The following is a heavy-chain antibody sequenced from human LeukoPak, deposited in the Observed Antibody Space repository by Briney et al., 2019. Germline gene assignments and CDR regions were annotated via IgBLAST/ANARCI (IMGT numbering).Heavy chain of an antibody. CDR2: INSDGSST. D-gene: IGHD3-9*01. CDR1: GFTFSSYW. J-gene: IGHJ6*02. Sequence: SGGSLRLSCAASGFTFSSYWMHWVRQAPGKGLVWVSRINSDGSSTSYADSVKGQFTISRDNAKNTLYLQMNSLRAEDTAVYYCAREGYFDWYVSGMDVWGQGTTVTVSS. CDR3: AREGYFDWYVSGMDV. V-gene: IGHV3-74*01.